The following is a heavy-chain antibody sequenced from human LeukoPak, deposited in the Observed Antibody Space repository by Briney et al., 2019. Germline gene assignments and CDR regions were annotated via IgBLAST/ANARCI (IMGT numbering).Heavy chain of an antibody. J-gene: IGHJ4*02. CDR2: IRNSGSAI. CDR1: GFNFNTYD. Sequence: GGSLRLSSVASGFNFNTYDMNWVRQAPGKGLEWIAFIRNSGSAIYYADSVKARFTISRNNAKNSLYLQMNSLRGDDTAVYYCMRADSWGRGTLVTVSS. V-gene: IGHV3-48*03. CDR3: MRADS.